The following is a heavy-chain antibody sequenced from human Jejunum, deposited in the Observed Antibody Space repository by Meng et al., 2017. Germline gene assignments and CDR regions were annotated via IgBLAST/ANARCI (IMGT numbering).Heavy chain of an antibody. V-gene: IGHV4-61*02. CDR3: AREYYFDTGGYYYRFFDL. CDR1: GGSISSATNY. CDR2: LYTSGTT. Sequence: TLSLTCSVSGGSISSATNYWTWIRQPAGKGLEWIGRLYTSGTTHYNPSLRSRATISADTSKNHFSLRLNSVTAADTAMYFCAREYYFDTGGYYYRFFDLWGQGTLVTVSS. D-gene: IGHD3-22*01. J-gene: IGHJ4*02.